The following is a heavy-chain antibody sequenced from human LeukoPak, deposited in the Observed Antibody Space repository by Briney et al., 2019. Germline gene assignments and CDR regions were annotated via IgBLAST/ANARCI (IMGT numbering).Heavy chain of an antibody. CDR1: GFTFSSYA. V-gene: IGHV3-23*01. J-gene: IGHJ1*01. CDR2: ISGSGGST. D-gene: IGHD2-15*01. CDR3: ANQGYCSGGSCSDIEYFQH. Sequence: PGGSLRLSCAASGFTFSSYAMSWGRQAPGKGLEWVSAISGSGGSTYYADSVKGRFTIPRDNSKNTLYLQMNSLRAEDTAVYYCANQGYCSGGSCSDIEYFQHWGQGTLVTVSS.